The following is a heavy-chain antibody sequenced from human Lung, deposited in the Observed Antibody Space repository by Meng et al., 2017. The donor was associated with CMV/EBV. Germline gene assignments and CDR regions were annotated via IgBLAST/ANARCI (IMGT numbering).Heavy chain of an antibody. V-gene: IGHV3-48*03. D-gene: IGHD6-6*01. Sequence: GGSXRLSCEVAGFSFSSFEMNWVRQAPGKGLEWIAHISSGGTNINYADSVKGRFTISRDNANNSLFLQMNSLRVEDTAVYYCARKFSSSGLYWGQGPLVTVSS. CDR1: GFSFSSFE. CDR3: ARKFSSSGLY. J-gene: IGHJ4*02. CDR2: ISSGGTNI.